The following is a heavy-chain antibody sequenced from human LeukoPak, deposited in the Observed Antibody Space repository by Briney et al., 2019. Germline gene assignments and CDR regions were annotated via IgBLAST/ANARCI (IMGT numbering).Heavy chain of an antibody. CDR2: ISGSGGST. Sequence: GGSLRLSCAASGFTFSSYGMSWVRQAPGKGLEWVSAISGSGGSTYYADSVKGRFTISRDNAKKTLYLQMNTLRAEDTAMYYCARAIAEAGTDSWGQGTLVTVSS. D-gene: IGHD6-19*01. J-gene: IGHJ4*02. V-gene: IGHV3-23*01. CDR3: ARAIAEAGTDS. CDR1: GFTFSSYG.